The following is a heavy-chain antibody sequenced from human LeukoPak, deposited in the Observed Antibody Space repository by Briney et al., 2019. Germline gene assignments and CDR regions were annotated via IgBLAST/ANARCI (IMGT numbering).Heavy chain of an antibody. CDR1: GGTFSSYA. D-gene: IGHD1-26*01. Sequence: SVKVSCKASGGTFSSYAISWVRQAPGQGLEWMGGIIPIFGTANYAQKFQGRVTMTTDTSTSTAYMELRSLRSDDTAVYYCARDLLEALVGATPAFDYWGQGTLVTVSS. CDR2: IIPIFGTA. J-gene: IGHJ4*02. V-gene: IGHV1-69*05. CDR3: ARDLLEALVGATPAFDY.